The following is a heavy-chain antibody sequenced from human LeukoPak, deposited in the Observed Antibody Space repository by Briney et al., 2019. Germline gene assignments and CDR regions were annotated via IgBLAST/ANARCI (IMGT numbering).Heavy chain of an antibody. J-gene: IGHJ4*02. CDR1: GYTFTGYY. D-gene: IGHD6-13*01. Sequence: ASVKVSCKASGYTFTGYYMHWVRQAPGQGLEWMGWINPNSGGTNYAQKFQGRVTMTRDTSISTAYMELSRLRSDDTAVYYCASSLFRSAGTANDYWGQGTLVTVAS. CDR3: ASSLFRSAGTANDY. V-gene: IGHV1-2*02. CDR2: INPNSGGT.